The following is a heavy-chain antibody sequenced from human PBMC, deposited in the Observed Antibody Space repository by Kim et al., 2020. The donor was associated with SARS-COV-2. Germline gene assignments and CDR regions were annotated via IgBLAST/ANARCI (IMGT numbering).Heavy chain of an antibody. CDR2: IYYSGST. CDR1: GGSISSSSYY. J-gene: IGHJ3*02. Sequence: SETLSLTCTVSGGSISSSSYYWGWIRQPPGKGLEWMGSIYYSGSTYYNPSLKSRVTISVDTSKNQFSLKLSSVTAAVTAVYYCARPTGFDAFDIWGPGTIVTVYS. CDR3: ARPTGFDAFDI. V-gene: IGHV4-39*01.